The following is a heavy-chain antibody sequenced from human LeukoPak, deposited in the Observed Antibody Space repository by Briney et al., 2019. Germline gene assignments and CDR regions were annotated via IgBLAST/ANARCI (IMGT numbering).Heavy chain of an antibody. Sequence: KTSETLSLTCTVSGYSISSGYYWGWIRQPPGKGLEWIGSIYHSGSTNYNPSLKSRVTISVDTSKNQFSLKLSSVTAADTAVYYCARVSSGWYFYFDYWGQGTLVTVSS. CDR1: GYSISSGYY. CDR3: ARVSSGWYFYFDY. CDR2: IYHSGST. V-gene: IGHV4-38-2*02. D-gene: IGHD6-19*01. J-gene: IGHJ4*02.